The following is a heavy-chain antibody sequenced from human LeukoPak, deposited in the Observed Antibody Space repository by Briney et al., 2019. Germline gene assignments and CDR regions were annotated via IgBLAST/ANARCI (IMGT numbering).Heavy chain of an antibody. J-gene: IGHJ4*02. CDR3: AHRRYYYGSGSYSENYFDY. CDR2: IYWDDDK. V-gene: IGHV2-5*02. CDR1: GFTLSTSAAG. Sequence: SGPTLRNPTETLTLTCTFSGFTLSTSAAGVGWIRQPPGKALEGLALIYWDDDKRYSPSLKSTLTITKDNSKNHVVLTMTNMDPVNTATYYFAHRRYYYGSGSYSENYFDYWGQGTLVTVSS. D-gene: IGHD3-10*01.